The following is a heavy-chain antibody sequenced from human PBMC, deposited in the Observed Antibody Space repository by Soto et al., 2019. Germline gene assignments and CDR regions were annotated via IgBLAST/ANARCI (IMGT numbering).Heavy chain of an antibody. CDR1: GGSISSYY. CDR2: IYYSGST. V-gene: IGHV4-59*01. J-gene: IGHJ6*02. CDR3: ARDLYYYGMDV. Sequence: SETLSLTCTVSGGSISSYYWSWIRQPPGKGLEWIGYIYYSGSTNYNPSLKSRVTISVDTSKNQFSLKLSSVTAADTAVYYCARDLYYYGMDVWGQGTTVTVSS.